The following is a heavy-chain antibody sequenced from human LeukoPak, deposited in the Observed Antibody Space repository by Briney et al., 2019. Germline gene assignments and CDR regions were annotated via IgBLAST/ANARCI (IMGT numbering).Heavy chain of an antibody. J-gene: IGHJ4*02. Sequence: GGSLRLSCAASGFAFSTYAMSWVRQAPGMGLEWVPAISGSGGGTYYADSVKGRFTISRDNAKNTLYLLMNNLRAEDTAVYYCAKEDSSSSRYYFEYWGQGTLVTVSS. CDR1: GFAFSTYA. D-gene: IGHD6-6*01. V-gene: IGHV3-23*01. CDR3: AKEDSSSSRYYFEY. CDR2: ISGSGGGT.